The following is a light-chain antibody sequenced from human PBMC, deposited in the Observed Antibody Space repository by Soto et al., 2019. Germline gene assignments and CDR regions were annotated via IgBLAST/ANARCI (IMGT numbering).Light chain of an antibody. CDR1: QSISSY. CDR2: AAS. V-gene: IGKV1-39*01. J-gene: IGKJ3*01. CDR3: QQSYSTPFT. Sequence: DIQMTQSPSSLSASVGDRVTITCRASQSISSYLNWYQQKPGKAPKLLIYAASSLQSGVPSRFSGSGSGTDFTLTISTLQPDDFATYYGQQSYSTPFTFGPGTKVDIK.